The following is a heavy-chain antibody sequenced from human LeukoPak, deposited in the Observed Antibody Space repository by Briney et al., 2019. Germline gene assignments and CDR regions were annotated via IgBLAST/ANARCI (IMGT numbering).Heavy chain of an antibody. D-gene: IGHD6-13*01. CDR1: GFIFSSYG. Sequence: GGSLRLSCAASGFIFSSYGMHWVRQAPGKGLEWVAVISYDGTNENYADSVKGRFTISRDNSKNTLYLQMNSLTAEDTALYYCAKDISDRSWFLDYWGQGTLVTVSS. J-gene: IGHJ4*02. CDR2: ISYDGTNE. CDR3: AKDISDRSWFLDY. V-gene: IGHV3-30*18.